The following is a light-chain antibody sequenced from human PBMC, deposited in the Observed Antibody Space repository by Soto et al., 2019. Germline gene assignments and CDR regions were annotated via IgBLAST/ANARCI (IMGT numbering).Light chain of an antibody. J-gene: IGKJ4*01. CDR1: QSISSY. CDR3: KESYKAPLT. V-gene: IGKV1-39*01. CDR2: GAS. Sequence: DIQMTQSPASLAASVGDRVTITCRASQSISSYLNWYQQKPGRAPKLLIYGASSLQSGVPSRFSGSGSGTDFTLTISSLQPEDFATYYCKESYKAPLTFGGGTKVEI.